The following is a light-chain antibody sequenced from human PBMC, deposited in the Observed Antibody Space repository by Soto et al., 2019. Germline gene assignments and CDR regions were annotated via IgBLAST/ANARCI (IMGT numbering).Light chain of an antibody. CDR2: AAS. CDR3: QKYNSAPLT. V-gene: IGKV1-27*01. Sequence: DIQLTQAPSFLSASAGDRVTITCRASQVISSYLAWYQQKPGKVPKLLIYAASTLQSGVPSRFSGSGSGTDFTLTISSLQPEDVATYYCQKYNSAPLTFGGGTKVDIK. CDR1: QVISSY. J-gene: IGKJ4*01.